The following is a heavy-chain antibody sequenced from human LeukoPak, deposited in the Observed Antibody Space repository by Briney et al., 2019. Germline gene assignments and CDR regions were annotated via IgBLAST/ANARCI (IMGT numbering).Heavy chain of an antibody. CDR2: ISSSGSAI. D-gene: IGHD5-18*01. J-gene: IGHJ5*02. CDR3: ARDHYNYGYVNWFDP. V-gene: IGHV3-48*03. CDR1: GFTFDDYG. Sequence: PGGSLRLSCAASGFTFDDYGMSWVRQAPGKGLEWVSYISSSGSAIYYADSVKGRFTISRDNAKNSLYLQMNSLRAEDTAVYYCARDHYNYGYVNWFDPWGQGTLVTVSS.